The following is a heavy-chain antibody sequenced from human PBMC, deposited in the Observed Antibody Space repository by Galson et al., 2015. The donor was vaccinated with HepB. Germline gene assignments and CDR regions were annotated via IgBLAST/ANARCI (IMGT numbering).Heavy chain of an antibody. Sequence: SLRLSCAASGFTFSSYWMSWVRQAPGKGLEWVANIKQDGSEKYYVDSVKGRFTISRDNAKNSLYLQMNSLRAEDTAVYYCARDTLSGYDSHTLYYFDYWGQGTLFPVSS. CDR1: GFTFSSYW. CDR3: ARDTLSGYDSHTLYYFDY. D-gene: IGHD5-12*01. CDR2: IKQDGSEK. J-gene: IGHJ4*02. V-gene: IGHV3-7*01.